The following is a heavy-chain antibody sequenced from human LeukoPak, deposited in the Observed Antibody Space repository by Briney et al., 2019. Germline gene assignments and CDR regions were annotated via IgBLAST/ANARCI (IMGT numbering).Heavy chain of an antibody. D-gene: IGHD5/OR15-5a*01. CDR1: GGSISSFY. V-gene: IGHV4-59*01. CDR2: ISYSETT. CDR3: ARDKGLPQAFDI. Sequence: SETLSLTCTVSGGSISSFYWSWIRQPPGKGLEYIGYISYSETTSYNPSLKSRVAISVDTSKNQFSLKLTSVTAADTAVYYWARDKGLPQAFDIWGQGTLVTVSS. J-gene: IGHJ3*02.